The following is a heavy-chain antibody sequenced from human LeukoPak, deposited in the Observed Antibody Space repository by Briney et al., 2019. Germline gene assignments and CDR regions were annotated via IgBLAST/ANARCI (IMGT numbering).Heavy chain of an antibody. J-gene: IGHJ5*02. CDR3: ARGEGYCSSTSCYRWFDP. V-gene: IGHV4-59*01. CDR1: GGSISDYS. CDR2: IYYSGST. Sequence: SETLSLTCTVSGGSISDYSWSWIRQPPGKGLEWIGYIYYSGSTNYNPSLKSRVTISVDTSKNQFSLKLSSVTAADTAVYYCARGEGYCSSTSCYRWFDPWGQGTLVTVSS. D-gene: IGHD2-2*01.